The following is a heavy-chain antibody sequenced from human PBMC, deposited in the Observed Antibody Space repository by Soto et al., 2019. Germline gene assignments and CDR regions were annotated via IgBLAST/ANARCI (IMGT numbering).Heavy chain of an antibody. CDR3: ARDSEAAYGCYDSYYYYYMDV. D-gene: IGHD5-12*01. Sequence: EVQLLESGGGLVQPGGSLRLSCAASGFTFRSYAMNWVRQAPGKGLEWVSAISGSGGSTYYAASVKGRFTISRDDSKSTLFLQMNSLRAADTAFYYCARDSEAAYGCYDSYYYYYMDVWGKGTTVIVSS. CDR1: GFTFRSYA. V-gene: IGHV3-23*01. J-gene: IGHJ6*03. CDR2: ISGSGGST.